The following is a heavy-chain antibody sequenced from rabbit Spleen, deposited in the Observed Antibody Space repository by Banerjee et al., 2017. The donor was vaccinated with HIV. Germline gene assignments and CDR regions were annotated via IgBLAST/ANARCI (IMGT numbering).Heavy chain of an antibody. Sequence: QEQLEESGGGLVKPEGSLTLSCTASGFSFSNKAVMCWVRQAPGKGLEWIACIYAGSGASTYYASWAKGRLTISKTSSTTVTLQMTSLTAADTATYFCARDLVAVIGWNFNLWGPGTLVTVS. CDR2: IYAGSGAST. D-gene: IGHD1-1*01. CDR3: ARDLVAVIGWNFNL. CDR1: GFSFSNKAV. V-gene: IGHV1S45*01. J-gene: IGHJ4*01.